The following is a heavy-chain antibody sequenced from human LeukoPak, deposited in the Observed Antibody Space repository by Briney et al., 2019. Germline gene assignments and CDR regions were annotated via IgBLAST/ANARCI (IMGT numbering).Heavy chain of an antibody. V-gene: IGHV4-34*01. CDR1: GGSFSGYY. D-gene: IGHD3-3*01. Sequence: SETLSLTCAVYGGSFSGYYWSWIRQPPGKGLEWIGEINHSGSTNYNPSLKSRVTISVDTSKNQFSLKLSSVTAADTAVYYCARGGRITIFGVVTPPYYYGMDVWGQGTTVTVSS. CDR2: INHSGST. J-gene: IGHJ6*02. CDR3: ARGGRITIFGVVTPPYYYGMDV.